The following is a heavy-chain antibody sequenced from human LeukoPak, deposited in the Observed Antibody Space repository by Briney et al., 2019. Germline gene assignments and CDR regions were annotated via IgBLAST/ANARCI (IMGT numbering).Heavy chain of an antibody. CDR2: IIPIFGTA. J-gene: IGHJ6*03. CDR1: GGTFSSYA. V-gene: IGHV1-69*05. CDR3: ARVTTVHYYYYYMGV. D-gene: IGHD4-11*01. Sequence: ASVKVSCKASGGTFSSYAISWVRQAPGQGPERMGGIIPIFGTANYAQKFQGRVTITTDESTSTAYMELSSLRSEDTAVYYCARVTTVHYYYYYMGVWGKGTTVTVSS.